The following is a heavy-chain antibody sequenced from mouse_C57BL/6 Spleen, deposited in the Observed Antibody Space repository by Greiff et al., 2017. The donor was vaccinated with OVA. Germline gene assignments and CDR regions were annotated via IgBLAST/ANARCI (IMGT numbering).Heavy chain of an antibody. J-gene: IGHJ2*01. CDR1: GYTFTSYW. CDR3: ARSTAQVFGY. Sequence: QVQLQQPGAELVRPGSSVKLSCTASGYTFTSYWMYWVKQRPIQGLEWFGNIDPSDSETYYNPKFKGQATLTVDNSSSTAYMQLSRLTSEDSAVYYCARSTAQVFGYWGQGTTLTVSS. CDR2: IDPSDSET. D-gene: IGHD3-2*02. V-gene: IGHV1-52*01.